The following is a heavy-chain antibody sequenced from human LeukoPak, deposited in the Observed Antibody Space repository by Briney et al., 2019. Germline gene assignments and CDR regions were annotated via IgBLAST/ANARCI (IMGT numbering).Heavy chain of an antibody. CDR2: IYTSGST. J-gene: IGHJ5*02. V-gene: IGHV4-4*07. Sequence: SETLSLTCTVSGGSISSYYWSWIRQPAGKGLEWIGRIYTSGSTNYSPSLKSRVTMSVDTSKNQFSLKRSSVTAADTAVYYCARGVAALRNNWFDPWGQGTLVTVSS. CDR3: ARGVAALRNNWFDP. CDR1: GGSISSYY. D-gene: IGHD2-15*01.